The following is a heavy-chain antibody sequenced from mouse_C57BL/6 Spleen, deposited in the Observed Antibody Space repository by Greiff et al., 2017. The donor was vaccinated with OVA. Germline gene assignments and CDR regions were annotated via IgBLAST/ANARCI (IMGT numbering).Heavy chain of an antibody. Sequence: EVKLMESGGGLVKPGGSLKLSCAASGFTFSSYTMSWVRQTPETRLEWVATISGGGGNTYYPDSVKGRFTISRDNAKNTLYLQMSSLRSEDTALYYCARDDYFDYWGQGTTLTVSS. CDR3: ARDDYFDY. D-gene: IGHD2-3*01. J-gene: IGHJ2*01. V-gene: IGHV5-9*01. CDR2: ISGGGGNT. CDR1: GFTFSSYT.